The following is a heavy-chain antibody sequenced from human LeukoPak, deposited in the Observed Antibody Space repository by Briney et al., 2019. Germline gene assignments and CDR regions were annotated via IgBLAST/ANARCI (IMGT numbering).Heavy chain of an antibody. CDR1: GFTFSSYG. D-gene: IGHD7-27*01. Sequence: GRSLRLSCAASGFTFSSYGMHWVRQAPGKGLEWVAVIWYDGSNKYYADSVKGRFTISRDNSKNTLCLQMNSLRAEDTAVYYCATARRMGTTPDYWGQGTLVTVSS. CDR2: IWYDGSNK. CDR3: ATARRMGTTPDY. J-gene: IGHJ4*02. V-gene: IGHV3-33*01.